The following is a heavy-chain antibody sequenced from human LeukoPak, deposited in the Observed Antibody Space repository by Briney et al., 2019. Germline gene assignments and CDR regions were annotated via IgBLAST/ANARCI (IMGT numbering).Heavy chain of an antibody. Sequence: ASVKVSCKASGYTFTSYGISWVRQAPGQGLEWMGWISAYNGNTNYAQKLQGRVTMTTDTSTSTAYMELRSLRSDDTAVYYCARGSADRWLPYLGWFDPWGQGTLVTVS. CDR3: ARGSADRWLPYLGWFDP. CDR2: ISAYNGNT. D-gene: IGHD5-24*01. V-gene: IGHV1-18*01. J-gene: IGHJ5*02. CDR1: GYTFTSYG.